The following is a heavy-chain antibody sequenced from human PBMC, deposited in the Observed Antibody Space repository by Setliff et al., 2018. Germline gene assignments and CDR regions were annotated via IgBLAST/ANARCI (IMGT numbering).Heavy chain of an antibody. V-gene: IGHV1-8*02. CDR1: GYTFTSYD. Sequence: ASVKVSCKASGYTFTSYDINWVRQATGQGLEWMGWMNPNSGNTGYAQKFQGRVTMTRNTSISTAYMELSSLRSEDTAVYYCARNPPTMVRGVIYYYYYMDVWGKGTTVTVSS. CDR2: MNPNSGNT. D-gene: IGHD3-10*01. CDR3: ARNPPTMVRGVIYYYYYMDV. J-gene: IGHJ6*03.